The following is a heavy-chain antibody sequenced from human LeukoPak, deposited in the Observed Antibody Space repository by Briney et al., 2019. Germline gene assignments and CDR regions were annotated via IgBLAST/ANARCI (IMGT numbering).Heavy chain of an antibody. CDR3: AKGPMAGGFDI. CDR1: GFTFNSYS. V-gene: IGHV3-30-3*01. D-gene: IGHD3-10*01. CDR2: ISDDETYK. J-gene: IGHJ3*02. Sequence: GGSLRLSCAASGFTFNSYSMHWVRQAPGKGLEWVTAISDDETYKFYADSVKGRFTISRDNSKNTLYLQMNSLRAEDTAVYYCAKGPMAGGFDIWGQGTMVTVSS.